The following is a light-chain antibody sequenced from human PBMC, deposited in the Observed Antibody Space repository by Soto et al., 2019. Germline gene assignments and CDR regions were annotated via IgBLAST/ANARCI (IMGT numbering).Light chain of an antibody. Sequence: QSVLTQPPSVSGAPGQRVTISCTGSSSNIGAGYDVHWYQQIPGTAPKLLIYGNSNRPSGVPDRFSGSKSGTSASLAITGLHVEVEAAYYCQAYHSILNVVFGGGSKLAV. CDR3: QAYHSILNVV. J-gene: IGLJ2*01. CDR1: SSNIGAGYD. V-gene: IGLV1-40*01. CDR2: GNS.